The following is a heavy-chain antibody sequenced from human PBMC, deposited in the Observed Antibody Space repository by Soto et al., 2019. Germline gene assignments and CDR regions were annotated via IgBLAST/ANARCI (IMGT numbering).Heavy chain of an antibody. CDR2: ISNDENIK. Sequence: GGSLRLSCAVSGFTVSNFGMHWVRQAPGKGLEWVAVISNDENIKQYADSVRGRFAISRDNSKNTLYLQMTSLRAEDTAIYYCARGLRSVLDYWGQGTLVTVSS. D-gene: IGHD6-6*01. CDR1: GFTVSNFG. CDR3: ARGLRSVLDY. J-gene: IGHJ4*02. V-gene: IGHV3-33*08.